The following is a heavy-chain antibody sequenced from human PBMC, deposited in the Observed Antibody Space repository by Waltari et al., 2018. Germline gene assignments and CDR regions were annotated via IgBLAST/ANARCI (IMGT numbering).Heavy chain of an antibody. CDR2: INPNSGGT. V-gene: IGHV1-2*02. J-gene: IGHJ4*02. CDR3: ASHYYDSSGYYGRGFDY. CDR1: GYTFTGYY. Sequence: QVQLVQSGAEVKKPGASVKVSCKASGYTFTGYYIPWVRQAPGQGLEWMGWINPNSGGTNYAQKFQGRVTMTRDTSISTAYMELSRLRSDDTAVYYCASHYYDSSGYYGRGFDYWGQGTLVTVSS. D-gene: IGHD3-22*01.